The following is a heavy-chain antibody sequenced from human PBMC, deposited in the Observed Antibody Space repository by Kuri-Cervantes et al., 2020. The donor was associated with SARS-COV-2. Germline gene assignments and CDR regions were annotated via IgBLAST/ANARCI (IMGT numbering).Heavy chain of an antibody. CDR3: AKDQGDSYGISYFDY. J-gene: IGHJ4*02. D-gene: IGHD5-18*01. CDR1: GYTFTSYD. Sequence: ASVKVSCKASGYTFTSYDINWVRQATGQGLEWMGWMNPNSGNTGYAQKFQGRVTITRNTSISTAYMELSSLRSEDTAVYYCAKDQGDSYGISYFDYWGQGTLVTVSS. V-gene: IGHV1-8*03. CDR2: MNPNSGNT.